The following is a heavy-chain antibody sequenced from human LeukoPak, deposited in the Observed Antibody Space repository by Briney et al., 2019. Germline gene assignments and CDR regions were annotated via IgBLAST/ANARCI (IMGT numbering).Heavy chain of an antibody. CDR2: IYYSGST. CDR3: ARDFLFGVVKNWFDP. J-gene: IGHJ5*02. V-gene: IGHV4-59*12. CDR1: GGSISSYY. Sequence: PSETLSLTCTVSGGSISSYYWSWIRQPPGKGLEWIGYIYYSGSTNYNPSLKSRVTMSVDTSKNQFSLKLSSVTAADTAVYYCARDFLFGVVKNWFDPWGQGTLVTVSS. D-gene: IGHD3-3*01.